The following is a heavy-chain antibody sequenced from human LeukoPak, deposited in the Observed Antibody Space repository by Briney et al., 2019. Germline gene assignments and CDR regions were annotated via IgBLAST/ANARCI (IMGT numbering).Heavy chain of an antibody. J-gene: IGHJ3*02. CDR2: INPNSGGT. Sequence: GASVTVSCKASGYTFTDSYMHWVRQAPGQGLEWMGWINPNSGGTNYAQKFQGRVTMTRDTSISTAYMELSRLRSDDTAVYYCARDPYYYDSSDYPDAFDIWGQGTMVTVSS. CDR1: GYTFTDSY. V-gene: IGHV1-2*02. D-gene: IGHD3-22*01. CDR3: ARDPYYYDSSDYPDAFDI.